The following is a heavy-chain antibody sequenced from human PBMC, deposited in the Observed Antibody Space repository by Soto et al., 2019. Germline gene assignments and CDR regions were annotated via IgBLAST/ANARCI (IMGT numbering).Heavy chain of an antibody. D-gene: IGHD6-19*01. CDR1: GFTVSSNY. J-gene: IGHJ4*02. CDR3: AREPQPGPTGIAVEN. CDR2: IYSGGST. V-gene: IGHV3-66*01. Sequence: GGSLRLSCAASGFTVSSNYMSWVRQAPGKGLEWVSVIYSGGSTYYADSVKGRFTISRDNSKNTLYLQMNSLRAEDTAVYYCAREPQPGPTGIAVENWGQGTLVTVSS.